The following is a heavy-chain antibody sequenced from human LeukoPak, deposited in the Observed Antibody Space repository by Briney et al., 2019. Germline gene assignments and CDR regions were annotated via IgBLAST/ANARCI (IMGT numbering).Heavy chain of an antibody. Sequence: ASVKVSCKASGYTFTGYYMHWVRQAPGQGLEWMGWINPNSGGTNYAQKLQGRVTMTTDTSTSTAYMELRSLRSDDTAVYYCARDCMPHTHPQQRGAFDIWGQGTMVTVSS. D-gene: IGHD6-13*01. J-gene: IGHJ3*02. CDR3: ARDCMPHTHPQQRGAFDI. CDR2: INPNSGGT. CDR1: GYTFTGYY. V-gene: IGHV1-2*02.